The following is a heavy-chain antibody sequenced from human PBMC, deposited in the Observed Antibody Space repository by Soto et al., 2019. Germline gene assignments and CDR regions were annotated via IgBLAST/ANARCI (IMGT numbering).Heavy chain of an antibody. D-gene: IGHD3-9*01. CDR1: EFTFSSYG. J-gene: IGHJ4*02. CDR2: IKQDGSEK. V-gene: IGHV3-7*01. Sequence: GSRRHSYAASEFTFSSYGMSWVRQDPGKGLEWVANIKQDGSEKYYVDSVKGRFTISRDNAKNSLYLQMNSLRAEDTAVYYCARGPHLRYFDWLLGYWGQGTLVTVAS. CDR3: ARGPHLRYFDWLLGY.